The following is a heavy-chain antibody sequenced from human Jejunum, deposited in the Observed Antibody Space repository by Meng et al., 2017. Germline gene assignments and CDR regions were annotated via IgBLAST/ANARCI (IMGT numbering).Heavy chain of an antibody. CDR3: ARALERGYYFDY. V-gene: IGHV4-59*02. CDR1: GDSVSNSF. Sequence: SETLSLTCTVSGDSVSNSFCTWIRQTPGKGLEWIGYMFYSGSTNYNPSLKSRVTISVDTSKNQFSLKLNSVTAADTAVYYCARALERGYYFDYWGQGILVTVPQ. D-gene: IGHD5-24*01. CDR2: MFYSGST. J-gene: IGHJ4*02.